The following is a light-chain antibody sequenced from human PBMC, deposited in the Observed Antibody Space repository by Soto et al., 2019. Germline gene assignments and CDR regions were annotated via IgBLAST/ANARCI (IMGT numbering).Light chain of an antibody. CDR1: QSVSSK. CDR3: QQYSNWPPYT. V-gene: IGKV3-15*01. J-gene: IGKJ2*01. Sequence: EIVMTQSPATLSVSPGERATLSCRASQSVSSKLAWYQQKPGQAPRLLIYPASTRATGIPARFSGSGSGTEFTLTITSLQSEDFAVYYCQQYSNWPPYTFGQGTKLAIK. CDR2: PAS.